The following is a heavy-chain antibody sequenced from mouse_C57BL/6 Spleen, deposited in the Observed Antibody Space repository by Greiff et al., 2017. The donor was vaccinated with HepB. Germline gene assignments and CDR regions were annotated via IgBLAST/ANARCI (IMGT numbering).Heavy chain of an antibody. CDR3: ARSGGNYRFYAMDY. D-gene: IGHD2-1*01. V-gene: IGHV1-82*01. Sequence: QVQLQQSGPELVKPGASVKISCKASGYAFSSSWMNWVKQRPGKGLEWIGRIYPGDGDTNYNGKFKGKATLTADKSSSTAYMQLSSLTAEDSAVYFCARSGGNYRFYAMDYWGQGTSVTVSS. CDR2: IYPGDGDT. CDR1: GYAFSSSW. J-gene: IGHJ4*01.